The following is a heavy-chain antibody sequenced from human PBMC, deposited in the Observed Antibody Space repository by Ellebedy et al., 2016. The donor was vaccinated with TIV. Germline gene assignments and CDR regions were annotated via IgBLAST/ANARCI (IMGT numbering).Heavy chain of an antibody. V-gene: IGHV1-18*04. CDR2: ITTNNGDT. Sequence: ASVKVSXXASGYTFTSCAISWVRQAPGQGLEWMGWITTNNGDTNYAQAFQGRVTMTTDTSTSTAYMELRSLRSDDTAVYYCASVANSHNWFDPWGQGSLVTVSS. D-gene: IGHD4/OR15-4a*01. CDR1: GYTFTSCA. J-gene: IGHJ5*02. CDR3: ASVANSHNWFDP.